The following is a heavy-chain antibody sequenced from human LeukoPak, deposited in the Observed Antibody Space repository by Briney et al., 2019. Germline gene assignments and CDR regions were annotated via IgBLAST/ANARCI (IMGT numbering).Heavy chain of an antibody. Sequence: RGSLRLSCAASGFTFSTYSMNWVRQAPGKGLEWVSDISSTSSIIYYADSVKGRFVISRDNAKNSLYLQMNSLRAEDTAVYYCARGGGGSFDRWGQGTLVTVSS. CDR2: ISSTSSII. CDR3: ARGGGGSFDR. D-gene: IGHD3-10*01. V-gene: IGHV3-48*01. CDR1: GFTFSTYS. J-gene: IGHJ5*02.